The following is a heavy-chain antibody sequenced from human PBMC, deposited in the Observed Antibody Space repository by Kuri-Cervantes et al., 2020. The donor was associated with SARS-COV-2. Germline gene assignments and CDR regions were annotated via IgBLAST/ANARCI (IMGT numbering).Heavy chain of an antibody. Sequence: SETLSLTCAVYGGSFSGYYWSWIRQPPGKGLEWIGEINHSGSTNYNPSLKSRVTISVDTSKNQFSLKLSSVTAADTAVYYCARHISRSQLPRGWFDPWGQGTLVTVSS. V-gene: IGHV4-34*01. CDR2: INHSGST. D-gene: IGHD2-2*01. J-gene: IGHJ5*02. CDR3: ARHISRSQLPRGWFDP. CDR1: GGSFSGYY.